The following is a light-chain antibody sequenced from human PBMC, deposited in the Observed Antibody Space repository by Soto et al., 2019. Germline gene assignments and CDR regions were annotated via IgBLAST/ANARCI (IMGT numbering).Light chain of an antibody. V-gene: IGKV2-28*01. CDR3: MQARQSPPT. J-gene: IGKJ1*01. Sequence: DIVMTQSPLSLPVTPGEPASISCRSSQSLLDSNGYNYLDWYLQKSGQSPQLLIYLGSNRASGVPDRFSGSGSGTDFTLKISRVEAEDVGVYYCMQARQSPPTFGQGTKVEI. CDR2: LGS. CDR1: QSLLDSNGYNY.